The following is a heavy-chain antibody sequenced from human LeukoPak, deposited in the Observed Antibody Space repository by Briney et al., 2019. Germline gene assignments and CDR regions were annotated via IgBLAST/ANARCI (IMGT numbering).Heavy chain of an antibody. CDR3: ARGHSSSWANAFDI. CDR2: INHSGST. Sequence: SETLSLTCTVSGGSISSSSSYWGWIRQPPGKGLEWIGEINHSGSTNYNPSLKSRVTISVDTSKNQFSLKLSSVTAADTAVYYCARGHSSSWANAFDIWGQGTMVTVSS. J-gene: IGHJ3*02. CDR1: GGSISSSSSY. D-gene: IGHD6-13*01. V-gene: IGHV4-39*07.